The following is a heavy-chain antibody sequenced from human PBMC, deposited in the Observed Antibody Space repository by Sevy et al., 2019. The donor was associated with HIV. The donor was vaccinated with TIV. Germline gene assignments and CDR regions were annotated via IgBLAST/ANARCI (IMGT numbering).Heavy chain of an antibody. J-gene: IGHJ4*02. CDR1: GYTFTGYY. D-gene: IGHD1-7*01. CDR2: INPNSGGT. V-gene: IGHV1-2*02. CDR3: ARETGTTWEYFDY. Sequence: ASVKVSCKASGYTFTGYYMHWVRQAPGQGLEWMGWINPNSGGTNYSQKFQGRVTMTRDTSISTAYMELSRLRSDDTAVYCCARETGTTWEYFDYWGQGTLVTVSS.